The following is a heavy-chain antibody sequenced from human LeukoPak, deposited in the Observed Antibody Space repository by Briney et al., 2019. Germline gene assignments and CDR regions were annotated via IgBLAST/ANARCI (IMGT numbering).Heavy chain of an antibody. Sequence: SETLSLTGAGYGGSFSGYFWIWIRQPPGKGLEWIGEINHSGSTNYNPSLKSRVTISVDTSKNQFSLHLSSVTAADTAVYYCARGSTTFNYYYYGMDVWGQGTSVTVSS. CDR3: ARGSTTFNYYYYGMDV. CDR2: INHSGST. J-gene: IGHJ6*02. D-gene: IGHD2-2*01. CDR1: GGSFSGYF. V-gene: IGHV4-34*01.